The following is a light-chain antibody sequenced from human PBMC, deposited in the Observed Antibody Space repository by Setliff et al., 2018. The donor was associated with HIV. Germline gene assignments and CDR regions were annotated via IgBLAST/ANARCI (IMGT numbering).Light chain of an antibody. CDR3: GSYTTSIL. J-gene: IGLJ2*01. CDR2: AVS. V-gene: IGLV2-14*03. Sequence: QSALAQPASVSGSPGQSITISCTGSSSDVGGYNYVSWYQQHPGKAPKLMIYAVSNRPSGVSNRFSGSKSGNTASLTISGLQAEDEADYYCGSYTTSILFGGGTKVTVL. CDR1: SSDVGGYNY.